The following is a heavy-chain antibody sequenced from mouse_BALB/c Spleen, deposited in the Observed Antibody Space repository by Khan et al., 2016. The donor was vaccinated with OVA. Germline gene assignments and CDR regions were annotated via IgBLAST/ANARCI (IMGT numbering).Heavy chain of an antibody. CDR1: GHTFTKFG. Sequence: QIQLVQSGPEVKKPGETVKISCKASGHTFTKFGMNWVKQAPGKGLKWMGWINTYTGEPTYADDFNGRFAFSLETSASTAYLQINNPKNEDTATYLCARPPYFSYVLDNWGQGTSVTVSS. V-gene: IGHV9-3-1*01. D-gene: IGHD2-10*01. CDR3: ARPPYFSYVLDN. J-gene: IGHJ4*01. CDR2: INTYTGEP.